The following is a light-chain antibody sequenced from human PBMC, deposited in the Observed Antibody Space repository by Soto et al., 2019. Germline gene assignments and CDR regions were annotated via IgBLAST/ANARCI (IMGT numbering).Light chain of an antibody. V-gene: IGLV2-14*01. CDR2: EVS. CDR1: SSDVGGYNF. Sequence: QSALTQPASVSGSPGQSITISCTGTSSDVGGYNFVSWYQHHPGKAPKLMIYEVSNRPSGVSNRFSGSKSGNTASLTISGLQAEDEADYYCCSYTRSSTSVFGGGTKLTVL. CDR3: CSYTRSSTSV. J-gene: IGLJ3*02.